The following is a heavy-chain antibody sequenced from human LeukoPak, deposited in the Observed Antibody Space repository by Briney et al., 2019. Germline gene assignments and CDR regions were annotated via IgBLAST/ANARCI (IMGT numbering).Heavy chain of an antibody. V-gene: IGHV1-2*02. CDR3: ARGGVTIFGVADNWFDP. CDR1: GYTFTGYY. Sequence: ASVKVSCKASGYTFTGYYMHWVRQAPGQGLEWMGWINPNSGGTNYAQKFQGRVTMTRDTSISTAYMELSRLRSDDTAVHYCARGGVTIFGVADNWFDPWGQGTLVTVSS. J-gene: IGHJ5*02. CDR2: INPNSGGT. D-gene: IGHD3-3*01.